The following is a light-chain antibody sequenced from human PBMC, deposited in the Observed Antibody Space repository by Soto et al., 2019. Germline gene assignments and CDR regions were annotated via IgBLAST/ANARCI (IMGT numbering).Light chain of an antibody. CDR2: DNI. Sequence: QSVLTQPPSVSAAPGQKVTISCSGSKSNIGNNYVSWYQQLPGTAPKLVIYDNINRPSGIPDRFSGSKSGTSATLGLTGLQTGDDADYYCGTWDSSLSVVVFGTGTKLTVL. CDR3: GTWDSSLSVVV. CDR1: KSNIGNNY. J-gene: IGLJ1*01. V-gene: IGLV1-51*01.